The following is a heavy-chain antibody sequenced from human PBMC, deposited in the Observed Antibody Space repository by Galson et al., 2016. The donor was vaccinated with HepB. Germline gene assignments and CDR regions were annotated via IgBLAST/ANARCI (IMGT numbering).Heavy chain of an antibody. V-gene: IGHV4-4*02. CDR1: GTSISSGNW. J-gene: IGHJ6*03. CDR2: IYHDGGT. CDR3: ARDKRGLAGFYRGYMDV. Sequence: SETLSLTCAVSGTSISSGNWWSWVRRPPGKGLEWIGDIYHDGGTNYNPSLKNRVTISVDTSKDQFSLKLSSVTAADTAVYFCARDKRGLAGFYRGYMDVWDTGTTVTVSS. D-gene: IGHD3-9*01.